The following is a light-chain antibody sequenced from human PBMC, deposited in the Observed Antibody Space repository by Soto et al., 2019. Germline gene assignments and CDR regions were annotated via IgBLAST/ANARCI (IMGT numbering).Light chain of an antibody. CDR3: QQRSNWPRPIT. CDR1: QSVSSY. Sequence: EIVLTQSPATLSLSPGERATLSCRASQSVSSYLAWYQQKPGQAPRLLIYDASNRATGIPARFSGSGSGTDFTLTISSLEPEDFAVYYCQQRSNWPRPITCGQGTRLEIK. J-gene: IGKJ5*01. V-gene: IGKV3-11*01. CDR2: DAS.